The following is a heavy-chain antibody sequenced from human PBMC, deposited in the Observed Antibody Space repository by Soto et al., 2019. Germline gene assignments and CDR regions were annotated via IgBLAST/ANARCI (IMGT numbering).Heavy chain of an antibody. CDR1: GFTVSSNY. CDR2: IYSGGST. D-gene: IGHD3-9*01. J-gene: IGHJ6*03. CDR3: AIDATGYYDILTGYYPLLHMGYYYMDV. V-gene: IGHV3-53*04. Sequence: GGSLRLSCAASGFTVSSNYMSWVRQAPGKGLEWVSVIYSGGSTYYADSVKGPLTISGHNSKNTRYLQMNSLRAEATAVYYWAIDATGYYDILTGYYPLLHMGYYYMDVWGKGTTVTVYS.